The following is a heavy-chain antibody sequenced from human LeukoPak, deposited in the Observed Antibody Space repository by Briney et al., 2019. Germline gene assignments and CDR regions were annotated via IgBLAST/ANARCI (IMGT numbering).Heavy chain of an antibody. CDR1: GYTFTGYY. CDR2: INPNSGGT. D-gene: IGHD1-7*01. J-gene: IGHJ4*02. Sequence: ASVKVSCTASGYTFTGYYMHWVRQAPGQGLEWMGWINPNSGGTNYAQKFQGRVTMTRDTSISTAYMELSRLRSDDTAVYYCARAKRGANWNYAYYWGQGTLVTVSS. V-gene: IGHV1-2*02. CDR3: ARAKRGANWNYAYY.